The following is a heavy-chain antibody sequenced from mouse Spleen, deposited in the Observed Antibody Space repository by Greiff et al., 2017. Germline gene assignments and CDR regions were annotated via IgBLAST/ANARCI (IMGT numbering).Heavy chain of an antibody. D-gene: IGHD2-12*01. CDR2: IDPSDSYT. Sequence: QVQLQQPGAELVRPGTSVKLSCKASGYTFTSYWMHWVKQRPGQGLEWIGVIDPSDSYTNYNQKFKGKATLTVDTSSSTAYMQLSSLTSEDSAVYYCARDDSYYSYDVGSFAYWGQGTLVTVSA. J-gene: IGHJ3*01. V-gene: IGHV1-59*01. CDR1: GYTFTSYW. CDR3: ARDDSYYSYDVGSFAY.